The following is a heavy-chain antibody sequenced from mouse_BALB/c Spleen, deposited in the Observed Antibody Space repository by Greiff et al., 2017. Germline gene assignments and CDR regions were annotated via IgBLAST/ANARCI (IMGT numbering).Heavy chain of an antibody. CDR2: ISSGSSTI. Sequence: EVMLVESGGGLVQPGGSRKLSCAASGFSFSSFGMHWVRQAPEKGLEWVAYISSGSSTIYYADTVKGRFTISRDNPKNTLFLQMTSLRSEDTAMYYCARGEYYGNYDYVMDYWGQGTSVTVSS. D-gene: IGHD2-1*01. CDR1: GFSFSSFG. CDR3: ARGEYYGNYDYVMDY. V-gene: IGHV5-17*02. J-gene: IGHJ4*01.